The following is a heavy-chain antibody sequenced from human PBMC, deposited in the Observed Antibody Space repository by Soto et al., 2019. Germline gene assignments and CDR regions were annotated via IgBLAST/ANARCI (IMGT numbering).Heavy chain of an antibody. D-gene: IGHD2-21*01. CDR1: GASISSSSYY. J-gene: IGHJ4*02. V-gene: IGHV4-39*01. CDR2: LYYSANT. CDR3: ARHGPWSYVL. Sequence: QLQLQESGPGLVKPSETLSLTCTVSGASISSSSYYWGWIRQPPGKGLEWIVSLYYSANTYYNPSLMSRVPISVDTSNNQVSLRLNPVTAADTAVYYCARHGPWSYVLGGQGTLVSVSS.